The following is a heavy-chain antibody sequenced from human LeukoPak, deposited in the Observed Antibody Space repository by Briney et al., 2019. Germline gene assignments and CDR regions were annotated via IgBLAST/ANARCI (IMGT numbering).Heavy chain of an antibody. CDR3: ARRGSSSWYHEYDY. Sequence: ASVKVSCKASGYTFTSYDINWVRQATGQGLEWMGWISAYNGNTNYAQKLQGRVTMTTDTSTSTAYMELRSLRSDDTAVYYCARRGSSSWYHEYDYWGQGTLVTVSS. CDR1: GYTFTSYD. CDR2: ISAYNGNT. J-gene: IGHJ4*02. V-gene: IGHV1-18*01. D-gene: IGHD6-13*01.